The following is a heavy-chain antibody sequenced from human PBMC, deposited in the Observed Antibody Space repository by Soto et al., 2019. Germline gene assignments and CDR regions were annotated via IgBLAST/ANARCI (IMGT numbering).Heavy chain of an antibody. CDR3: ARVLGNYFDY. V-gene: IGHV3-53*01. D-gene: IGHD3-3*02. CDR2: IYSGGST. J-gene: IGHJ4*02. Sequence: PGGSLRLSCAASGFTVSSNYMSWVRQAPGKGLEWVSVIYSGGSTYYADSAKGRFTISRDNSKNTLYLQMNSLRAEDTAVYYCARVLGNYFDYWGQATLVTVSS. CDR1: GFTVSSNY.